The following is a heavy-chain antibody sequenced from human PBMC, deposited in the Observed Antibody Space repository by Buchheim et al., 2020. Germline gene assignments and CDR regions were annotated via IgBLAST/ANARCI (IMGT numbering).Heavy chain of an antibody. CDR3: ARGRRYCSGGSCYDLLDY. D-gene: IGHD2-15*01. V-gene: IGHV1-69*02. Sequence: QVQLVQSGAEVKKPGSSVKVSCKASGGTFSSYTISWVRQAPGQGLEWMGRIIPILGIANYAQKFQGRVTITADKSTSTAYMELSSLRSEDTAVYYCARGRRYCSGGSCYDLLDYWGQGTL. CDR1: GGTFSSYT. J-gene: IGHJ4*02. CDR2: IIPILGIA.